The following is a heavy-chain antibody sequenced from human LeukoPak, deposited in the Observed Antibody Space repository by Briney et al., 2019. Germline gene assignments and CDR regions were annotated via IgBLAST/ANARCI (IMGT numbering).Heavy chain of an antibody. J-gene: IGHJ5*02. D-gene: IGHD5-24*01. V-gene: IGHV1-46*01. Sequence: GASVNVSCKASGYTITNNYMHWVRQAPGQGLEWMGVINPSGTGTSYAQKFQGRITMSRDTSTSTVYMELSSLRSEDTAFYYCATDHSMANTAWWFDPWGQGTLVTVSS. CDR3: ATDHSMANTAWWFDP. CDR1: GYTITNNY. CDR2: INPSGTGT.